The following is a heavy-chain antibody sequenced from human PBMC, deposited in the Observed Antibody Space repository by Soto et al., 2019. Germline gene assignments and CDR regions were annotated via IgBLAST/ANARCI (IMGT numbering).Heavy chain of an antibody. J-gene: IGHJ4*02. CDR1: GDSVASTNYY. D-gene: IGHD6-13*01. V-gene: IGHV4-61*01. Sequence: QVQLQESGPGLVKPSETLSLTCTVSGDSVASTNYYWNWIRQPPGKGLEWIGYIYNSGSTNYNPSPRSRVTIAVDTSKNQFSLRLTSVTAADTAVYYCAVGYSSSWYTIYWGQGTLVTVSS. CDR2: IYNSGST. CDR3: AVGYSSSWYTIY.